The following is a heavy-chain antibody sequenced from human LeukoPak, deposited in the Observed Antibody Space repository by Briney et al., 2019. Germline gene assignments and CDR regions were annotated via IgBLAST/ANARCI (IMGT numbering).Heavy chain of an antibody. CDR1: GFTFSNYA. J-gene: IGHJ6*03. CDR2: ISYDGSNK. D-gene: IGHD2-2*01. V-gene: IGHV3-30-3*01. Sequence: PGGSLRLSCAASGFTFSNYATHWVRQAPGKGLEWVAVISYDGSNKYYADSVKGRFTISRDNSKNTLYLQMNSLRAEDTAVYYCARDSKVVPAAKGVYYYYYMDVWGKGTTVTVSS. CDR3: ARDSKVVPAAKGVYYYYYMDV.